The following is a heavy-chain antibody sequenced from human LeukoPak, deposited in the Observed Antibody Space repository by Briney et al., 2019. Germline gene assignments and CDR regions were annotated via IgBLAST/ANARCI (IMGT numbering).Heavy chain of an antibody. V-gene: IGHV3-23*01. CDR3: AVYYGSGSYSHPYYYMDV. J-gene: IGHJ6*03. CDR2: ISGSGGST. CDR1: GFTFSSYG. D-gene: IGHD3-10*01. Sequence: GGSLRLSCAASGFTFSSYGMSWVRQAPGKGLEWVSAISGSGGSTYCADSVKGRFTISRDNSKNTLYLQMNSLRAEDTAVYYCAVYYGSGSYSHPYYYMDVWGKGTTVTVSS.